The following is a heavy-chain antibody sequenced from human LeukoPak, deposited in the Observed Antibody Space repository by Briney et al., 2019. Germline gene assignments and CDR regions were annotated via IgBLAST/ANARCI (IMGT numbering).Heavy chain of an antibody. J-gene: IGHJ4*02. Sequence: GRSLRLSCAAFGFTFSSYGMHWVRQAPGKGLEWVAVISYDGSNKYYADSVKGRFTISRDNSKNTLYLQMNSLRVEDTAVYYCAKDHGSSTMIVVVGFDYWGQGTLVTVSS. V-gene: IGHV3-30*18. D-gene: IGHD3-22*01. CDR1: GFTFSSYG. CDR3: AKDHGSSTMIVVVGFDY. CDR2: ISYDGSNK.